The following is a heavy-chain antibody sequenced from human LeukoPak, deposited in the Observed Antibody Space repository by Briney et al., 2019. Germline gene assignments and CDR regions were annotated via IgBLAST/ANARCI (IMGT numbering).Heavy chain of an antibody. CDR3: ARDSRNCGGDCYYDY. CDR1: GGSISSYY. CDR2: IYYSGST. Sequence: SETLSLTCTVSGGSISSYYWSWIRQPPGKGLEWIGYIYYSGSTNYNPSLKSRVTISVDTSKNQFSLKLSSVTAADTAVYYCARDSRNCGGDCYYDYWGQGTLVTASS. V-gene: IGHV4-59*01. D-gene: IGHD2-21*02. J-gene: IGHJ4*02.